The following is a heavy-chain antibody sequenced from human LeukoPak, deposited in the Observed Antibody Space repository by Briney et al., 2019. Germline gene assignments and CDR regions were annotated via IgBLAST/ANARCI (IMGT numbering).Heavy chain of an antibody. CDR2: ISYDGSNK. V-gene: IGHV3-30*18. D-gene: IGHD7-27*01. J-gene: IGHJ4*02. CDR1: GFTFSSYG. Sequence: PGGSLRLSCAASGFTFSSYGMHCVRQAPGKGLEWVAVISYDGSNKYYADSVKGRFTISRDNSKNTLYLQMNSLRAEDTAVYYCAKEGQLGDFDYWGQGTLVTVSS. CDR3: AKEGQLGDFDY.